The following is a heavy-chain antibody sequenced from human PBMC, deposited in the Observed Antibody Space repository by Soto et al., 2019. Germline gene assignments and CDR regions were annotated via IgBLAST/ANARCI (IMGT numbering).Heavy chain of an antibody. CDR3: ARVAVGYYYMDV. CDR2: INSDGSRT. Sequence: EVQLVESGGGLVQPGGSLRLSCAASGFTFSNYWMHWVRQAPGKGLVWVSRINSDGSRTNYADSVKGRFTISRDNAKDTLYLQMNSLRVEDTAVYFCARVAVGYYYMDVWGKGDTGTVS. V-gene: IGHV3-74*01. CDR1: GFTFSNYW. J-gene: IGHJ6*03.